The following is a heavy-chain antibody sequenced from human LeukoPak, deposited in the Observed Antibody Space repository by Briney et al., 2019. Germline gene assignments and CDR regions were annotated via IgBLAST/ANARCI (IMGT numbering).Heavy chain of an antibody. CDR2: ISAYNGNT. J-gene: IGHJ4*02. CDR3: ARDNGYGDHGIDY. V-gene: IGHV1-18*01. Sequence: GASVKVSCKASGYTFTSYGISWVRQAPGQGLEWMGWISAYNGNTNYAQNLQGRVTVSTDRSTSTAYMELTSLRSDDTAMYYCARDNGYGDHGIDYWGQGTLVTVSS. CDR1: GYTFTSYG. D-gene: IGHD4-17*01.